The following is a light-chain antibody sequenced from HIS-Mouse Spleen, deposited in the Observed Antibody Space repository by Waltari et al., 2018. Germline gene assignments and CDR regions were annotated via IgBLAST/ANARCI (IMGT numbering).Light chain of an antibody. Sequence: QSALTPPAAVSGSPGQSITISCTGTTSNAGGYNYVSWNQQHPAKDPKLMIYEVSNRPSGVSNRSSGSKSGNTASLTISGLQAEDEADYYCSSYTSSSTLVFGGGTKLTVL. J-gene: IGLJ3*02. V-gene: IGLV2-14*01. CDR1: TSNAGGYNY. CDR2: EVS. CDR3: SSYTSSSTLV.